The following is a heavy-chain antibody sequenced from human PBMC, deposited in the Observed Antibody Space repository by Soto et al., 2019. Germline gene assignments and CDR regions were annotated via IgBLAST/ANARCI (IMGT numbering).Heavy chain of an antibody. D-gene: IGHD5-18*01. CDR1: GGSISSYY. V-gene: IGHV4-59*08. CDR3: AGGDTAMVTEFDP. J-gene: IGHJ5*02. CDR2: IYYSGST. Sequence: PSETLSLTCTVSGGSISSYYWSWIQQPPGKGLEGIGYIYYSGSTNYNPSLKSRVTISVDTSKNQFSLKLSSVTAADTALYYCAGGDTAMVTEFDPWAQGTLVNVSS.